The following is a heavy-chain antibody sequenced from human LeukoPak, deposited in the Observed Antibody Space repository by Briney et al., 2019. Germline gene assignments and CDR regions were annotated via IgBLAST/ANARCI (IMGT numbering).Heavy chain of an antibody. CDR1: GFTFSSYG. CDR3: AKGWQWLSSF. D-gene: IGHD6-19*01. J-gene: IGHJ4*02. V-gene: IGHV3-30*18. CDR2: ISYDGSNK. Sequence: GGSLRLSCAASGFTFSSYGMHWVRQAPGKGLEWVAVISYDGSNKYYAGSVTRRFTISRDNSKNTLYLQMNSLRAEDTAVYYCAKGWQWLSSFWGQGTPVTVSS.